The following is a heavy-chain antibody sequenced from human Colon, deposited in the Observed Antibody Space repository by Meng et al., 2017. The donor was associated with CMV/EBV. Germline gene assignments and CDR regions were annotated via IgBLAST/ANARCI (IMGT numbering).Heavy chain of an antibody. CDR1: GGSISTSNYY. CDR2: IYYGGKT. J-gene: IGHJ4*02. V-gene: IGHV4-39*07. D-gene: IGHD3-16*01. CDR3: ARGRGTKLLFDY. Sequence: QGQLQETGPGLVKPSETLSLTCTVSGGSISTSNYYWGWIRQPPGKGLEWIGSIYYGGKTYYNPSLESRVSISVDTSQNQFSLRLSSVTAADSAVYFCARGRGTKLLFDYWGQGTLVTVSS.